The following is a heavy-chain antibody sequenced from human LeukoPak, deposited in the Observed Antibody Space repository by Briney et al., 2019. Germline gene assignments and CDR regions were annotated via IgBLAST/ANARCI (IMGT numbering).Heavy chain of an antibody. CDR2: ISSSSSYI. J-gene: IGHJ4*02. V-gene: IGHV3-21*01. CDR1: GFTFSSYS. CDR3: AGYVAAAGPFVDY. Sequence: GSLRLSCAASGFTFSSYSMNWVRQAPGKGLEWVSSISSSSSYIYYADSVKGRFTISRDNAKNSLYLQMNSLRAEDTAVYYCAGYVAAAGPFVDYWGQGTLVTVSS. D-gene: IGHD6-13*01.